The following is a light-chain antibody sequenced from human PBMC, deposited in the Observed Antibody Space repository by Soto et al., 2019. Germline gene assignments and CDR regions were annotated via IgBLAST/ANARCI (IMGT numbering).Light chain of an antibody. V-gene: IGLV2-11*01. CDR1: SGDVGDYHY. CDR3: CSYAGGYPVV. J-gene: IGLJ1*01. Sequence: QSVLPQPRSVSGSPGQSVTISCTGTSGDVGDYHYVSWYQQHPGKAPKLIIFDVSKRPSGVPDRFSGSRSGNTASLTISGLQAEDDADYYCCSYAGGYPVVFGTGTKVTVL. CDR2: DVS.